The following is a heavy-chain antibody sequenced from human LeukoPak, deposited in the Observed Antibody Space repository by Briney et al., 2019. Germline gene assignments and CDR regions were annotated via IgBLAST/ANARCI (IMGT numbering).Heavy chain of an antibody. V-gene: IGHV1-46*01. J-gene: IGHJ6*02. CDR1: GYTFTSYY. CDR3: AREYTPSYYYYGMDV. Sequence: ASVKVSCKASGYTFTSYYMHWVRQAPGQGLEWMGIINPSGGSTSYAPKFQGRVTMTRDTSTSTVYMELSSLRSEDTAVYYCAREYTPSYYYYGMDVWGQGTTVTVSS. CDR2: INPSGGST. D-gene: IGHD1-1*01.